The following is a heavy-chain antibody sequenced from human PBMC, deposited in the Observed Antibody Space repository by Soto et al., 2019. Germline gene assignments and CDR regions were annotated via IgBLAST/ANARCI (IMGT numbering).Heavy chain of an antibody. D-gene: IGHD3-22*01. J-gene: IGHJ4*02. Sequence: SETLSLTCTVSGGSISSYYWSWIRQPPGKGLEWIGYMYYSGSTNYNPSLKSRVTISVDTSKNQFSLKLSSVTAADAAVYYCGGKNYDGSGYFDYWGQGTLVTVSS. V-gene: IGHV4-59*01. CDR1: GGSISSYY. CDR2: MYYSGST. CDR3: GGKNYDGSGYFDY.